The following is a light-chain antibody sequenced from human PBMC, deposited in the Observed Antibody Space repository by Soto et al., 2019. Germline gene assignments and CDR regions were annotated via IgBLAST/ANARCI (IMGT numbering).Light chain of an antibody. CDR1: QSVSSSY. V-gene: IGKV3-20*01. CDR2: GAS. Sequence: VITQSPCTVCLSPGERATLSCRASQSVSSSYLAWYQQKPGQAPRLLIYGASSRATGIPDRFSGSGSGTDFTLTISRLEPEDFAVYYCQQYGNSPWTFGQGTKVDIK. CDR3: QQYGNSPWT. J-gene: IGKJ1*01.